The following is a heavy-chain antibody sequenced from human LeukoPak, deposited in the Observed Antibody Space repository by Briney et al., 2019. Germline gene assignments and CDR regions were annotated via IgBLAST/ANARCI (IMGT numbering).Heavy chain of an antibody. Sequence: SETLSLTCTVSGGSISSSSYYWGWIRQPPGKGLEWIGSIYYSGSTYYNPSLKSRVTISVDTSKNQFSLKLSSVAAADTAVYYCARHGGYFDYWGQGTLVTVSS. D-gene: IGHD3-16*01. CDR3: ARHGGYFDY. J-gene: IGHJ4*02. CDR1: GGSISSSSYY. V-gene: IGHV4-39*01. CDR2: IYYSGST.